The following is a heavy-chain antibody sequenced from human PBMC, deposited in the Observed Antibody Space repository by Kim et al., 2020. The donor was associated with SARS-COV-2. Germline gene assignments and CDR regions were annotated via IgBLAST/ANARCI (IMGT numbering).Heavy chain of an antibody. V-gene: IGHV4-39*01. Sequence: NPSHTCRATISVQTSKNQFCLELASVTAADTAVYYCARLQGWIQLWYFDYWGQGTLVTVSS. D-gene: IGHD5-18*01. J-gene: IGHJ4*02. CDR3: ARLQGWIQLWYFDY.